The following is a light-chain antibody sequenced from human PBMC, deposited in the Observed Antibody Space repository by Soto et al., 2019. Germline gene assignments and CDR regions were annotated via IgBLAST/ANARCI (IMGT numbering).Light chain of an antibody. CDR2: WAS. CDR3: QQYYSAPLT. J-gene: IGKJ4*01. CDR1: QSVLYSSSNKNY. Sequence: DIVLTQSPDSLAVSLGERATINCKSSQSVLYSSSNKNYLTWYQQKPGQPPKLLIYWASTRESGVPDRFSGSGSGTDFTLTISNLQAEDVAVYYCQQYYSAPLTFGGGTKVEIK. V-gene: IGKV4-1*01.